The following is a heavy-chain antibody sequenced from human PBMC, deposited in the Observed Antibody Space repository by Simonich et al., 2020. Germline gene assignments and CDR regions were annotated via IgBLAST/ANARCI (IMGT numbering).Heavy chain of an antibody. D-gene: IGHD1-1*01. CDR1: GYSISSGYS. CDR2: IYHSGST. CDR3: ARDPGLTGTTSWFDP. J-gene: IGHJ5*02. Sequence: QVQLQESGPGLVKPSETLSLTCAVSGYSISSGYSWGWIRQPPGKGLEWIGSIYHSGSTYYNPSLKSRVTISVDTSKNQFSLKLSSVTAADTAVYYCARDPGLTGTTSWFDPWGQGTLVTVSS. V-gene: IGHV4-38-2*02.